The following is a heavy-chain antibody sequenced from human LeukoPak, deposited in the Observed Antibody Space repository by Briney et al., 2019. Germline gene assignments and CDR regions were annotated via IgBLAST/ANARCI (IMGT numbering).Heavy chain of an antibody. CDR3: ARGQAPHGSGSYYTPFRWFDP. Sequence: SRTLSLTCTVSGGSISSGGYYWSWIRQHPGKGLEWIGYIYYSGSTYYNPSLKSRVTISVDTSKNQFSLKLSSVTAADTAVYYCARGQAPHGSGSYYTPFRWFDPWGQGTLVTVSS. CDR2: IYYSGST. V-gene: IGHV4-31*03. CDR1: GGSISSGGYY. D-gene: IGHD3-10*01. J-gene: IGHJ5*02.